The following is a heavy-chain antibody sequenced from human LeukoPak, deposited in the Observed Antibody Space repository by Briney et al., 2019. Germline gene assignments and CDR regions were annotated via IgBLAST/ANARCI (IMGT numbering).Heavy chain of an antibody. Sequence: QPGGSLRLSCAASGFTFSTYWISWVRQAPGKGLEWVANIKQDGSEKYYLDSVKGRFTISRDNAKNSLYLQMNSLRAEDTAVYFCTREAAAGIDYWGQGTLVTVSS. CDR2: IKQDGSEK. D-gene: IGHD6-13*01. J-gene: IGHJ4*02. CDR1: GFTFSTYW. CDR3: TREAAAGIDY. V-gene: IGHV3-7*01.